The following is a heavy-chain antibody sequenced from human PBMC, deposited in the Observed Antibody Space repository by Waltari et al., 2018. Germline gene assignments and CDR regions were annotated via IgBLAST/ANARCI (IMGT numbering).Heavy chain of an antibody. J-gene: IGHJ4*02. CDR1: GFTFSTYA. CDR2: ISRTSSTK. V-gene: IGHV3-48*02. CDR3: ARNDYDSAGVYDY. D-gene: IGHD3-22*01. Sequence: EVQLVESGGKLVQPGGSLRLSCAASGFTFSTYAMNWVRQIPGKGLGWVSYISRTSSTKYYAGSVEGRYVISRDNAKNLLYLEMSSLRDDDTAVYYCARNDYDSAGVYDYWGQGTLVTVSS.